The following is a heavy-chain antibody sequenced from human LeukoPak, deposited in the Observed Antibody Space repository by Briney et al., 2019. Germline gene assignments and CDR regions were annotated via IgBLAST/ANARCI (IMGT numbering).Heavy chain of an antibody. CDR3: ARGAIVATIFDHATYFDY. J-gene: IGHJ4*02. V-gene: IGHV4-31*03. D-gene: IGHD5-12*01. CDR2: IYYSGNT. Sequence: PSETLSLTCTVSGDSISGGDCNWSWIRQHPGKGLEWMAYIYYSGNTYYNSSLQSRVTISIDTSQNQFSLKLSSVTAADTAVYYCARGAIVATIFDHATYFDYWGQGTLVTVSS. CDR1: GDSISGGDCN.